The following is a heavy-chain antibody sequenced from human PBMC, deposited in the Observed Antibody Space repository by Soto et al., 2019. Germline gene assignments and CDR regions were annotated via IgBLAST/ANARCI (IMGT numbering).Heavy chain of an antibody. CDR3: VRPNFGALTHFDF. J-gene: IGHJ4*02. D-gene: IGHD3-16*01. CDR2: IFPGDSDT. Sequence: ESLKIWFKAVGDTCTNYWIGWVRQTPGKGLEWMGIIFPGDSDTRYNPSFEGQVTVSADESISTAYLQWNTLKASDTAMYYCVRPNFGALTHFDFWGQGTLVTVSS. CDR1: GDTCTNYW. V-gene: IGHV5-51*01.